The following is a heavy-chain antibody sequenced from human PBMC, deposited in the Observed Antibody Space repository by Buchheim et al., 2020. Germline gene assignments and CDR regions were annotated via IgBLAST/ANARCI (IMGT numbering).Heavy chain of an antibody. CDR2: IDSSSRTI. J-gene: IGHJ4*02. D-gene: IGHD4-17*01. CDR1: GFKFSDYS. CDR3: AREVPTVISDY. Sequence: EVQLVESGGDLVQPGGSLRLPCVVSGFKFSDYSMNWVRQAPGKGLEWISYIDSSSRTIYYADSVKGRFTVSRDNAKNSLYLQMNSLTNDDAAVYYCAREVPTVISDYWGQGTL. V-gene: IGHV3-48*02.